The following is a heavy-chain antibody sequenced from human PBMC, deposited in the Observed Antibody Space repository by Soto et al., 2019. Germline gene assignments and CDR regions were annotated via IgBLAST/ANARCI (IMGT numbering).Heavy chain of an antibody. CDR1: GFTFSSYG. V-gene: IGHV3-33*01. D-gene: IGHD2-15*01. J-gene: IGHJ4*02. CDR2: IWYDGSNK. Sequence: QVQLVESGGGVVQPGRSLRLSCAASGFTFSSYGMHWVRQAPGKGLEWVAVIWYDGSNKYYADSVKGRFTISRDNSKNTLYRERNGLRAEDTAVYYCAREGGVVVAAGGEPYYFDYWGQGTLVTVSS. CDR3: AREGGVVVAAGGEPYYFDY.